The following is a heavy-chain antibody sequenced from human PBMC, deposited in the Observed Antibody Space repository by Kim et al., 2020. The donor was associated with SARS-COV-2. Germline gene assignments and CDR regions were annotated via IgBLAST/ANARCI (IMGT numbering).Heavy chain of an antibody. Sequence: ASVKVSCKASGYTFTSYDINWVRQATGQGLEWMGWMNPNSGNTGYAQKFQGRVTMTRNTSISTAYMELSSLRSEDTAVYYCARATYYYGSGSVPYYFDYWGQGTLVTVSS. D-gene: IGHD3-10*01. J-gene: IGHJ4*02. CDR1: GYTFTSYD. CDR3: ARATYYYGSGSVPYYFDY. V-gene: IGHV1-8*01. CDR2: MNPNSGNT.